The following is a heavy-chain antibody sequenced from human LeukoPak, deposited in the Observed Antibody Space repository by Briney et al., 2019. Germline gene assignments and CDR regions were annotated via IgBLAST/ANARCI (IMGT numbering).Heavy chain of an antibody. D-gene: IGHD3-16*02. J-gene: IGHJ4*02. Sequence: SETLSLTCTVSGGSISSGSYYWSWIRQPAGKGLEWIGRIYTSGSTNYNPSLKSRVTISVDTSKNQFSLKLSSVTAADTAVYYCARDRLDRGSYRHFDYWGQGTLVTVSS. V-gene: IGHV4-61*02. CDR2: IYTSGST. CDR1: GGSISSGSYY. CDR3: ARDRLDRGSYRHFDY.